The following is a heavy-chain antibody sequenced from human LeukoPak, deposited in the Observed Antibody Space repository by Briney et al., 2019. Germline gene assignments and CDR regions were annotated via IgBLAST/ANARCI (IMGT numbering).Heavy chain of an antibody. Sequence: GASVKVSCKASGYTFTAYYMHWVRQAPGQGLEWMGWINPNTAVINYAPKFQGRVTMTRATSISTVYMELSSLRSEDTAVYYCARVLFYYGSGSYSGLDYWGQGTLVTVSS. D-gene: IGHD3-10*01. CDR3: ARVLFYYGSGSYSGLDY. CDR2: INPNTAVI. J-gene: IGHJ4*02. CDR1: GYTFTAYY. V-gene: IGHV1-2*02.